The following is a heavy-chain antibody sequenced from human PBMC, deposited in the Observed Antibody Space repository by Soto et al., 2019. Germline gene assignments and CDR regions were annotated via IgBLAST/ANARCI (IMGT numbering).Heavy chain of an antibody. Sequence: QLQLEESGPGLVKPSQTLSLTCAVSGDSISSDGYYWSWIRQHPGKGLEWIGNIYHSGTTYYNPALKNQVSNANDTSKNQFSLNVTIVEPADTAVNYCARDDAEFDYWCRRTQVTVS. V-gene: IGHV4-31*11. CDR1: GDSISSDGYY. CDR3: ARDDAEFDY. CDR2: IYHSGTT. J-gene: IGHJ4*02.